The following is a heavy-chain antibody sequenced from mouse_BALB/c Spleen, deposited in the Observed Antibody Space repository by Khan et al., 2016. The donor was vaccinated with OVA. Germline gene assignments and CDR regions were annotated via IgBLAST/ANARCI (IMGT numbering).Heavy chain of an antibody. J-gene: IGHJ3*01. CDR1: GYGFSNYL. V-gene: IGHV1-80*01. CDR3: ARSGYDYFAY. CDR2: INPGDGNT. D-gene: IGHD2-14*01. Sequence: QIQLVQSGAELVRPGSSVKISCKASGYGFSNYLMNWVKQGPGQGLEWIGQINPGDGNTNYNGKFKDKATLTVDKSSSTAYMQLSSLTSEDSAVYFCARSGYDYFAYWGQGTLVTVSA.